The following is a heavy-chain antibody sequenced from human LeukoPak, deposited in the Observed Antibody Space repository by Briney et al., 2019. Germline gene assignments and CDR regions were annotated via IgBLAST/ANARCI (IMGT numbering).Heavy chain of an antibody. V-gene: IGHV3-21*01. CDR3: VSPGEEGSNRGWFES. CDR2: INDFGTAM. J-gene: IGHJ5*01. Sequence: GGSLRLSCAASGFTFSSYSMNWIRQAPEKGLEWVSSINDFGTAMFYGDSLKGRFTISRDNAKNSLYLQMNNLRVEDTAVYYCVSPGEEGSNRGWFESWGQGTLVTVSS. CDR1: GFTFSSYS. D-gene: IGHD3-10*01.